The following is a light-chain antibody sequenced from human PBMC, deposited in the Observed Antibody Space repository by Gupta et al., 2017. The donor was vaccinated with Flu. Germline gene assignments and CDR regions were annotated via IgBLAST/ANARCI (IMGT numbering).Light chain of an antibody. V-gene: IGKV1-39*01. CDR1: PTVARY. CDR3: QQTYNAPPT. Sequence: IQLTQSPSPLPASIGDRVTITCLTSPTVARYLNWYQQKPGKAPKLLIYAASTLQTGVPSRFSGSGSGTDFTLSISSLQPEDFAIYFCQQTYNAPPTFGGGTSLDIK. J-gene: IGKJ4*01. CDR2: AAS.